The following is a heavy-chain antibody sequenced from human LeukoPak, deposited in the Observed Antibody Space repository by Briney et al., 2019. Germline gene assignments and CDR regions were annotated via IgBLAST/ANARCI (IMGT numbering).Heavy chain of an antibody. CDR1: GYTFTSYD. CDR3: ARAGHYDFWSGLSWGKWNGMDV. Sequence: ASVKVSCKASGYTFTSYDINWVRQATGQGLEWMGWMNPNSGNTGYAQKFQGRVTMTRNTSISTAYMELSSLRSEDTAVYYCARAGHYDFWSGLSWGKWNGMDVWGQGTTVTVSS. V-gene: IGHV1-8*01. J-gene: IGHJ6*02. CDR2: MNPNSGNT. D-gene: IGHD3-3*01.